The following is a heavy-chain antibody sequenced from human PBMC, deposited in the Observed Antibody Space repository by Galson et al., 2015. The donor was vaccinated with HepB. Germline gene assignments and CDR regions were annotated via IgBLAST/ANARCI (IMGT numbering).Heavy chain of an antibody. Sequence: SVKVSCKASGYTFTSYYMHWVRQAPGQGLEWMGIINPSGGSTSYAQKFQGRVTMTRDTSTSTVYTELSSLRSEDTAVYYCARDRARGWLQLRRHYWYFDLRGRGTLVTVSS. CDR3: ARDRARGWLQLRRHYWYFDL. D-gene: IGHD5-24*01. J-gene: IGHJ2*01. CDR2: INPSGGST. CDR1: GYTFTSYY. V-gene: IGHV1-46*01.